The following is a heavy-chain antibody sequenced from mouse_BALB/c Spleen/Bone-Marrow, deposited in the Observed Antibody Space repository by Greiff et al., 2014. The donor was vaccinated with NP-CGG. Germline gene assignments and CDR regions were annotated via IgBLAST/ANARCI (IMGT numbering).Heavy chain of an antibody. V-gene: IGHV1-80*01. D-gene: IGHD4-1*01. CDR1: GYAFSSYW. CDR3: ARVRNWADY. J-gene: IGHJ2*01. CDR2: VYPGDGDT. Sequence: LQESGAELVRPGSSVKISCKASGYAFSSYWMYWVKQRPGQGLEWIGQVYPGDGDTNYNGKFKGKATLTADKSSSTAYMQLSSLTSEDSAVYFCARVRNWADYWGQGTTLTVSS.